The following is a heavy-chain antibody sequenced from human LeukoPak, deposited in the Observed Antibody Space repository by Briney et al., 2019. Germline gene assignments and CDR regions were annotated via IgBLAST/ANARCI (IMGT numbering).Heavy chain of an antibody. CDR1: GFNFGAYW. CDR2: IKQDESEK. CDR3: ARRGRGWYVPQKGGYYFDY. Sequence: GGSLRLSCASSGFNFGAYWMSWVRQAPGKGLEWVATIKQDESEKYYVDSVKGRFTISRDNAKNSLYLQMNSLRAEDTAVYYCARRGRGWYVPQKGGYYFDYWGQGTLVTVSS. J-gene: IGHJ4*02. D-gene: IGHD6-19*01. V-gene: IGHV3-7*01.